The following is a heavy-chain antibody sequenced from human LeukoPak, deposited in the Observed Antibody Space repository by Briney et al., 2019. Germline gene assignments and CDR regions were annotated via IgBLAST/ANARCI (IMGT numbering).Heavy chain of an antibody. J-gene: IGHJ6*03. CDR3: ARCGGQDYYYYMDV. Sequence: ASVKVSCKASGYTFTSYYMHWVRQAPGQGLEWMGGIIPIFGTANYAQKFQGRVTITADESTSTAYMELSSLRSEDTAVYYCARCGGQDYYYYMDVWGKGTTVTVSS. V-gene: IGHV1-69*13. D-gene: IGHD2-21*01. CDR2: IIPIFGTA. CDR1: GYTFTSYY.